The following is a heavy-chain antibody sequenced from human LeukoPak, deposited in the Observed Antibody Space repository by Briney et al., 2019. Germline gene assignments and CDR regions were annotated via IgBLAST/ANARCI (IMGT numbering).Heavy chain of an antibody. J-gene: IGHJ4*02. CDR2: ISGSGGST. CDR1: GFTFSSYA. D-gene: IGHD6-19*01. V-gene: IGHV3-23*01. Sequence: TGGSLRLSCAASGFTFSSYAMSWVRQAPGKGLEWVSAISGSGGSTYYADSVKGRFTISRDNSKNTLYLQMKSLRAEDTAVYYCAKLEGSGWQNNFDYWGQGTLVTVSS. CDR3: AKLEGSGWQNNFDY.